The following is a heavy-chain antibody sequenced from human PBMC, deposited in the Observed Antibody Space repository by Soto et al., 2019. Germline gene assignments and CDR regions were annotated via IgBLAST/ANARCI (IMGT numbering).Heavy chain of an antibody. Sequence: SETLSLTCAVYGGSFSGYYWSWIRQPPGKGLEWIGEINHSGSTNYNPSLKSRVTISVDTSKNQFSLKLSSVSAADTAVYYCARGPIGLHNTYYYDSSGYYADIWGQGTMVTVSS. J-gene: IGHJ3*02. CDR1: GGSFSGYY. CDR3: ARGPIGLHNTYYYDSSGYYADI. D-gene: IGHD3-22*01. CDR2: INHSGST. V-gene: IGHV4-34*01.